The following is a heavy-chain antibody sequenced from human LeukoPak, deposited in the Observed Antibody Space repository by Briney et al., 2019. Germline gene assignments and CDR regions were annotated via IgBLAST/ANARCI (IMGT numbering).Heavy chain of an antibody. J-gene: IGHJ4*02. CDR2: IYHSGST. CDR1: GGSISNYY. CDR3: ARLIEYSSPVDY. Sequence: SETLSLTCTVSGGSISNYYWGWIRQPPGKGLEWIGSIYHSGSTSYNPSLKSRVTISVDTSKNQFSLKLSSVTAADTAVYYCARLIEYSSPVDYWGQGTLVTVSS. V-gene: IGHV4-38-2*02. D-gene: IGHD6-6*01.